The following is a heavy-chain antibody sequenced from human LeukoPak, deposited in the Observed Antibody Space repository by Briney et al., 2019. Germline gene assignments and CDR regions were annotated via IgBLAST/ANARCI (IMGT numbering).Heavy chain of an antibody. V-gene: IGHV4-59*08. CDR3: ARVGEGLAAEYDFDY. CDR1: GGSISSYY. D-gene: IGHD6-13*01. Sequence: SETLSLTCTVSGGSISSYYWSWIRQPPGKGLEWIGYIYYSGGTNYNPPLKSRVTISVDTSKKQLSLKVTSVTAADTAVYYCARVGEGLAAEYDFDYWGQGTLVTVSS. J-gene: IGHJ4*02. CDR2: IYYSGGT.